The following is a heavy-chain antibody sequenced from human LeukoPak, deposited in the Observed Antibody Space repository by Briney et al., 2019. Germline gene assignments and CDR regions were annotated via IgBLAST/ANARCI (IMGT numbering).Heavy chain of an antibody. D-gene: IGHD6-13*01. CDR1: GFTFSSYA. CDR2: ISGSGGST. Sequence: LAGGSLRLSCAASGFTFSSYAMSWVRQAPGKGLEWVSAISGSGGSTYYADSVKGRFTISRDNSKNTPYLQMNSLRAEDTAVYYCAKITPGYSSSWPLYYFDYWGQGTLVTVSS. J-gene: IGHJ4*02. V-gene: IGHV3-23*01. CDR3: AKITPGYSSSWPLYYFDY.